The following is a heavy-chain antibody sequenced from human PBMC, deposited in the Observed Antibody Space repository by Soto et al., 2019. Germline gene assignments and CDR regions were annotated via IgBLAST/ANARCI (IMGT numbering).Heavy chain of an antibody. V-gene: IGHV4-59*01. J-gene: IGHJ4*01. CDR3: ARFGAAAAHDDN. Sequence: QVRLQEAGPGLVKTSQTLSLTWDVSGFPISGNHWSWIRQAPGKGLEWVGYVHFSGSTTYNPSLEPRLNISFDMSKSQVYLQLTSVTAADTAVYYCARFGAAAAHDDNWGRGVLVTVSS. CDR1: GFPISGNH. D-gene: IGHD6-13*01. CDR2: VHFSGST.